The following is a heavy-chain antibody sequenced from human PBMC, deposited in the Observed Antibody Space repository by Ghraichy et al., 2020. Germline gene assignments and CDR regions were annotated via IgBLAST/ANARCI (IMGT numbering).Heavy chain of an antibody. CDR1: GGSISSYY. D-gene: IGHD2-21*02. CDR2: IYYSGST. CDR3: ARTIVVVTATSYYYYGMDV. Sequence: SETLSLTCTVSGGSISSYYWSWIRQPPGKGLEWIGYIYYSGSTNYNPSFKSRVTISVDTSKNQFSLKLRSVTAADTAVYYCARTIVVVTATSYYYYGMDVWGQGTTVTVSS. J-gene: IGHJ6*02. V-gene: IGHV4-59*01.